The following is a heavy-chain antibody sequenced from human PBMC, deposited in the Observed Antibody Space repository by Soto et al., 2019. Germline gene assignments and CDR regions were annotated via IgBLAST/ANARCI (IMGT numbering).Heavy chain of an antibody. Sequence: ASVKVSCKASGFTFTSSAVQWVRQARGQGLEWMGWISAYNGNTNYAQKLQGRVTMTTDTSTSTAYMELRSLRSDDTAVYYCARGLRRSGGSCYNYWGQGTLVTVSS. CDR3: ARGLRRSGGSCYNY. CDR1: GFTFTSSA. J-gene: IGHJ4*02. V-gene: IGHV1-18*01. D-gene: IGHD2-15*01. CDR2: ISAYNGNT.